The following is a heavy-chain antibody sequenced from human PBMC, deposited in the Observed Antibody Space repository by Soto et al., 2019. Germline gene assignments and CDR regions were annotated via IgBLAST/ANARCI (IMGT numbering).Heavy chain of an antibody. V-gene: IGHV4-59*01. J-gene: IGHJ3*02. CDR2: IYYSGIT. CDR3: ASRMGPMIGHAFDI. Sequence: SETLSLTCTVSGGSISSYYWSCIRQPPGKGLEWIGYIYYSGITNYNPSLTSRVTISVDTSKNQFSLKLSSVTAADTAVYYCASRMGPMIGHAFDIWGQGTMVTVSS. CDR1: GGSISSYY. D-gene: IGHD3-22*01.